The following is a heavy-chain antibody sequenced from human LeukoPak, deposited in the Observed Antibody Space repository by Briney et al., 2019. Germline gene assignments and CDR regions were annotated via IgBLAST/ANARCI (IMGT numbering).Heavy chain of an antibody. Sequence: PGGSLRLSCAASGFTFSSYEMKWVRQAPGKGLEWVSYISSSGSTIYYADSVKGRFTISRDNAKNSLYLQMNSLRAEDTAIYYCATDRKVGTWDPPFNDWGQGTLVTASS. V-gene: IGHV3-48*03. CDR1: GFTFSSYE. D-gene: IGHD4-23*01. CDR3: ATDRKVGTWDPPFND. CDR2: ISSSGSTI. J-gene: IGHJ4*01.